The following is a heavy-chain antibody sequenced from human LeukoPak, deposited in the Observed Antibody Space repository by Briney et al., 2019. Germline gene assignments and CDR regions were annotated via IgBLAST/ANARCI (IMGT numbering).Heavy chain of an antibody. D-gene: IGHD4-23*01. J-gene: IGHJ4*02. CDR3: ARRINGGYSDY. V-gene: IGHV5-51*01. Sequence: GESLKISCKGSRNIFTKSWIAWVRQMPGRGLEWMGIIYPDDSDTRYNPSFQGQVTTSVDKSISTAYLQWSSLKASDTAVYYCARRINGGYSDYWGQGTLVTVSS. CDR2: IYPDDSDT. CDR1: RNIFTKSW.